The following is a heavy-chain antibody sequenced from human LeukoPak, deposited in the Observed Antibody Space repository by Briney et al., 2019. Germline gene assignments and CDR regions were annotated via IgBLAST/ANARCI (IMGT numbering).Heavy chain of an antibody. CDR3: ARITYDFWSGYYMPDDP. D-gene: IGHD3-3*01. CDR2: ISIYNGNT. J-gene: IGHJ5*02. Sequence: GASVKVSCKASGYTFTGYYMHWVRQAPGQGLEWMGRISIYNGNTDYAQKLRGRVTMTTDTSTSTAYMELRSLRSDDTAVYYCARITYDFWSGYYMPDDPWGQGTLVTVSS. V-gene: IGHV1-18*04. CDR1: GYTFTGYY.